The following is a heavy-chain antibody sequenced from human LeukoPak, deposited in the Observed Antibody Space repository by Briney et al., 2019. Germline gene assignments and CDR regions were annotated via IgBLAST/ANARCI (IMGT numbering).Heavy chain of an antibody. CDR2: ISWNSGSI. V-gene: IGHV3-9*03. CDR3: AKGLFSIAALNFDY. Sequence: PGGSLRLSCAASGFTFDDYAMHWVRQAPGRGLEWVSGISWNSGSIGYADSVKGRFTISRDNAKNSLYLQMNSLRAEDMALYYCAKGLFSIAALNFDYWGQGTLVTVSS. J-gene: IGHJ4*02. D-gene: IGHD6-6*01. CDR1: GFTFDDYA.